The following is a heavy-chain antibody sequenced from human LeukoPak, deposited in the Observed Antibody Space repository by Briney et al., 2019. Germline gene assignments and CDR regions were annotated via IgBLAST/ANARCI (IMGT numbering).Heavy chain of an antibody. CDR1: GFTLSNYA. J-gene: IGHJ3*02. D-gene: IGHD6-13*01. Sequence: GGSLRLSCAASGFTLSNYAMSWVRQAPGKGLEWVSTISGSGSSTYNADSVKGRFTISRDNSKNTLYLQMNSLRAEDTAVYYCARDDIAAVAFDIWGQGTMVTVSS. CDR3: ARDDIAAVAFDI. V-gene: IGHV3-23*01. CDR2: ISGSGSST.